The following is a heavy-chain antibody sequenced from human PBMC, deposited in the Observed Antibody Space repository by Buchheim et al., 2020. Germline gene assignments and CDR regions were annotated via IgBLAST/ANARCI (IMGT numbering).Heavy chain of an antibody. CDR1: GGSISSYNW. CDR2: VFHSGST. CDR3: ARDRSTSPARTWSSTES. V-gene: IGHV4-4*02. J-gene: IGHJ5*02. Sequence: QVQLQESGPGLVKPSETLSLTCAVSGGSISSYNWWNWVRQPPGEGLEWIGEVFHSGSTNYNPSLKSRVTISVEPSKNQFSPKLTSVTAADTAVYYCARDRSTSPARTWSSTESWGQGTL. D-gene: IGHD2-2*01.